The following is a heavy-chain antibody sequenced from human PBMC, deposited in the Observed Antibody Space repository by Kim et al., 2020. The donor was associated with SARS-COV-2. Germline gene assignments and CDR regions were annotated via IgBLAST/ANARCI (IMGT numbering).Heavy chain of an antibody. V-gene: IGHV3-30*02. Sequence: SLKGRFTISSDNSKHTLYLQMNSLRAEERAVYYCAKDDGATVTLYGMDVWGQGTTVTVSS. CDR3: AKDDGATVTLYGMDV. J-gene: IGHJ6*02. D-gene: IGHD4-17*01.